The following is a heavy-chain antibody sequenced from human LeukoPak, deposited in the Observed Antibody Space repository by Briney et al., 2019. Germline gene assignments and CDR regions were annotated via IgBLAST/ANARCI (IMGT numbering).Heavy chain of an antibody. CDR2: IKQDGSEK. Sequence: GGSLRLSCAASGFTFSSYWMSWVRQAPGKGLEWVANIKQDGSEKYYVDSVKGRFTISRDNAKNSLYLQMNSLRAEDTAVYYCARSLRFLEWLSPGGPPAGDYWGQGTLVTVSS. CDR1: GFTFSSYW. J-gene: IGHJ4*02. V-gene: IGHV3-7*03. CDR3: ARSLRFLEWLSPGGPPAGDY. D-gene: IGHD3-3*01.